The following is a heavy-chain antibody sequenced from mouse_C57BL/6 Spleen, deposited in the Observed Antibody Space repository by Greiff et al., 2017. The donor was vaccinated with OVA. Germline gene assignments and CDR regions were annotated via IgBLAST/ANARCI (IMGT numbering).Heavy chain of an antibody. V-gene: IGHV1-15*01. D-gene: IGHD3-2*02. CDR2: IDPETGGT. CDR3: TRSPDSSGFDY. J-gene: IGHJ2*01. Sequence: QVQLQHSGAELVRPGASVTLSCKASGYTFTDYEMHWVKQTPVHGLEWIGAIDPETGGTAYNQKFKGKAILTADKSSSTAYMELRSLTSEDSAVYYCTRSPDSSGFDYWGQGTTLTVSS. CDR1: GYTFTDYE.